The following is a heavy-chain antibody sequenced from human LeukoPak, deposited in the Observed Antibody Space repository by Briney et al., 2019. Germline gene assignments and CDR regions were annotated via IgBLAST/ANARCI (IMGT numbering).Heavy chain of an antibody. CDR3: AMFNEVVPINWFDP. D-gene: IGHD3-22*01. CDR1: GGSISSYY. Sequence: SETLSLTCTVSGGSISSYYWSWIRQPLGKGLEWIGYIYYSGSTNYNPSLKSRVTISVDTSKNQFSLKLSSVTAADTAVYYCAMFNEVVPINWFDPWGQGTLVTVSS. CDR2: IYYSGST. J-gene: IGHJ5*02. V-gene: IGHV4-59*01.